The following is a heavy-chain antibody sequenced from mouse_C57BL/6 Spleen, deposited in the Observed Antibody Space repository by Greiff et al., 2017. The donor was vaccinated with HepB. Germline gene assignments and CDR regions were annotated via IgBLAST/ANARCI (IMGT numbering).Heavy chain of an antibody. CDR1: GYTFTDYY. CDR3: ARGEGRSVYYNALDY. CDR2: IYPGSGNT. J-gene: IGHJ4*01. Sequence: VKLVESGAELVRPGASVKLSCKASGYTFTDYYINWVKQRPGQGLEWIARIYPGSGNTYYNEKFKGKATLTTEKSSSTAYMQLSSLTSEDSAVYFCARGEGRSVYYNALDYWGKGTSVTVAS. D-gene: IGHD1-1*01. V-gene: IGHV1-76*01.